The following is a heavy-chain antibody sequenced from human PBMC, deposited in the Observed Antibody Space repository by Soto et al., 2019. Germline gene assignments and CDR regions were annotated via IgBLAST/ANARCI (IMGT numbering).Heavy chain of an antibody. J-gene: IGHJ6*02. CDR3: ARACREGYYYYGMDV. CDR2: IIPIFGTA. Sequence: AASVKVSCKASGGTFSSYAISWVRQAPGQGLEWMGGIIPIFGTANYAQKFQGRVTITADESTSTAYMELSSLRSEDTAVYYCARACREGYYYYGMDVWGQGTTVTVSS. V-gene: IGHV1-69*13. D-gene: IGHD2-2*01. CDR1: GGTFSSYA.